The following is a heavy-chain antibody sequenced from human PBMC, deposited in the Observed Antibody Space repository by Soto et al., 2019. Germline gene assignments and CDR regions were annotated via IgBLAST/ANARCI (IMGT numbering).Heavy chain of an antibody. D-gene: IGHD2-2*02. CDR3: AKPIQKTPHFDY. V-gene: IGHV3-23*01. J-gene: IGHJ4*02. CDR1: GFTFSTYA. Sequence: GGSLRLSCAASGFTFSTYAMSWVRQAPGKGLEWVSAISGSGGSTYYADSVKGRFTISRDNSKNTLYLQMNSLRAEDTAVYYCAKPIQKTPHFDYWGQGTLVTVSS. CDR2: ISGSGGST.